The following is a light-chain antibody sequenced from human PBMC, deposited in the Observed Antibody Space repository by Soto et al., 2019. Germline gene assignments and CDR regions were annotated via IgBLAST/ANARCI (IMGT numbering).Light chain of an antibody. V-gene: IGKV3-20*01. Sequence: EIVLTQSPGTLSLSPGXRATLSCRASQSVSNNYLAWYQQRPGQAPRPLIYGASRRVTGIPDRFSGSGSGTDFTLTISRLEPEDFAVYHCHQYGSSRLTFGGGTKVDIK. CDR3: HQYGSSRLT. CDR1: QSVSNNY. J-gene: IGKJ4*01. CDR2: GAS.